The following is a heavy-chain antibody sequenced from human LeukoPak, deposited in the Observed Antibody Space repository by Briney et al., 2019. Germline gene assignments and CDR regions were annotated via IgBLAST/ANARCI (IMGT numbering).Heavy chain of an antibody. CDR3: ARDGTWSYGSYLDY. V-gene: IGHV4-34*01. Sequence: SETLSLTCAVYGGSFSGYYWSWIRQPPGKGLEWIGEIDHSGSTNYNPSLKSRVTISVDTSKNQFSLKLSSVTAADTAVYYCARDGTWSYGSYLDYWGQGTLVTVSS. CDR2: IDHSGST. D-gene: IGHD5-18*01. J-gene: IGHJ4*02. CDR1: GGSFSGYY.